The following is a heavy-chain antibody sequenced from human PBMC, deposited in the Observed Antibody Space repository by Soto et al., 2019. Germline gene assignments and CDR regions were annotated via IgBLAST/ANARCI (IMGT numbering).Heavy chain of an antibody. J-gene: IGHJ6*02. CDR2: INYSGGT. CDR3: ARQGFGELHGLVDV. CDR1: GGSLRSYY. V-gene: IGHV4-59*08. Sequence: QVQLQESGPRLVKPSETLSLTCTVSGGSLRSYYCSWFRQPPGKGLEWVGYINYSGGTFYNPSLKRXVPXSVATSNNQYSLMVNSVTATATAVYYCARQGFGELHGLVDVWGHGTTVTVSS. D-gene: IGHD3-10*01.